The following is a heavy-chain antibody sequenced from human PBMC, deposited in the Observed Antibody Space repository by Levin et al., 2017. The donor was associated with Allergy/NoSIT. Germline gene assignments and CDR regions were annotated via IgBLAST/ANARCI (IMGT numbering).Heavy chain of an antibody. Sequence: RPGGSLRLSCAASGFTFSSFAMGWVRQAPGKGLEWVSSIGGGGTNTFYADSVKGRFTISRDNSKNTLHLQMNSLKAEDTAVYYCAKALGSIDPFDSWGQGTMVSVSS. CDR3: AKALGSIDPFDS. CDR1: GFTFSSFA. D-gene: IGHD3-16*01. CDR2: IGGGGTNT. J-gene: IGHJ3*02. V-gene: IGHV3-23*01.